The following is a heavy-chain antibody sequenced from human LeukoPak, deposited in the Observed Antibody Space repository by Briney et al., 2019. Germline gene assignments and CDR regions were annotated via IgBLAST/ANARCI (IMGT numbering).Heavy chain of an antibody. Sequence: PGGSLRLSCAASGFTVSSNYMSWVRQAPGKGLDWVSVSYSGGSTYYGDSVKGRFTISRDNSKNTLYLQMNSLRAEDTAVYYCVKQSKYYYYMDVWGKGTTVTVSS. J-gene: IGHJ6*03. D-gene: IGHD6-19*01. CDR2: SYSGGST. V-gene: IGHV3-66*02. CDR1: GFTVSSNY. CDR3: VKQSKYYYYMDV.